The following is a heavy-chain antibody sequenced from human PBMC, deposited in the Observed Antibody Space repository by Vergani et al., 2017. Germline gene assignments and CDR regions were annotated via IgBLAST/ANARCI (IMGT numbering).Heavy chain of an antibody. CDR2: IKSDGSIT. Sequence: DVHLAESGGGFFQPGGSLRLSCSASGFSFNSYWMHWVRQVPGKGLLWVSRIKSDGSITAYADSVKGRFTISRDNAQNTLYLQMNSLRAEDTAVYYCAKDHQDSSGWYSYYYYYYYMDVWGKGTTVTVSS. D-gene: IGHD6-19*01. CDR1: GFSFNSYW. J-gene: IGHJ6*03. CDR3: AKDHQDSSGWYSYYYYYYYMDV. V-gene: IGHV3-74*03.